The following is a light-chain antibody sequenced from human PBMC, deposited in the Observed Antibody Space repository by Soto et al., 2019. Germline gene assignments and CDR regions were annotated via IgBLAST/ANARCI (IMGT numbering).Light chain of an antibody. CDR3: QQFQSSLRT. Sequence: EIVLTQSPATLSLSPGERATLSCRASQSIGVYLAWYQQKSGQAPRLLIYDASTRATGIPARFSGSGSGRDFSLTISSLEPEDFAVYFCQQFQSSLRTFGQGTRVEV. CDR2: DAS. CDR1: QSIGVY. V-gene: IGKV3-11*02. J-gene: IGKJ1*01.